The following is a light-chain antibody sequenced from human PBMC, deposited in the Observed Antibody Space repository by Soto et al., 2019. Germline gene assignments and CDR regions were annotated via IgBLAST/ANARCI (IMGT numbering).Light chain of an antibody. CDR3: CSYAGSYTFV. Sequence: QSVLAQPRSVSGSPGQSVTISCTGTGNDVGAYNYVSWYQQHPGRPPKLTIYDVSKRPSGVPDRFSGSKSGNTASLTISGLQAEDEADYFCCSYAGSYTFVFGTGTKVTVL. J-gene: IGLJ1*01. CDR2: DVS. CDR1: GNDVGAYNY. V-gene: IGLV2-11*01.